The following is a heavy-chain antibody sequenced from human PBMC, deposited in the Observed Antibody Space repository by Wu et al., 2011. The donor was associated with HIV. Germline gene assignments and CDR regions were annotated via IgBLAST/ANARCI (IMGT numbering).Heavy chain of an antibody. CDR2: IIPIFGTA. CDR3: ARDQEMTTLAPNWFDP. D-gene: IGHD4-23*01. J-gene: IGHJ5*02. V-gene: IGHV1-69*05. CDR1: GGTFNSHG. Sequence: QVQLVQSGPEVKKPGSSVKVSCKASGGTFNSHGISWVRQAPGQGLEWMGGIIPIFGTANYAQKFQGRVTITTDESTSTAYMELSSLRSEDTAVYYCARDQEMTTLAPNWFDPGPGNPGHRLL.